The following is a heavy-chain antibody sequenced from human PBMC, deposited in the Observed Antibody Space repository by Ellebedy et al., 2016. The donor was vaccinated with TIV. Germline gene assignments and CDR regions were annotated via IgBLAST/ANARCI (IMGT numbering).Heavy chain of an antibody. CDR3: ARHFRYTYGHLID. CDR2: IFYRGST. J-gene: IGHJ4*02. V-gene: IGHV4-59*08. CDR1: GGSVSSHY. Sequence: MPPETLSLTCSVSGGSVSSHYWSWIRQPPGKGLEWIAYIFYRGSTNYNPSLKSRVTVSVDTSKNQFSLTLDSVTAADTAVYYCARHFRYTYGHLIDWGPGILVTVAS. D-gene: IGHD5-18*01.